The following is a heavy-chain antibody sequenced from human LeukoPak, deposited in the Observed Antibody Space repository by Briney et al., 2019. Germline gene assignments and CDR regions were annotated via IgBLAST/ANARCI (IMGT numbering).Heavy chain of an antibody. D-gene: IGHD3-3*01. CDR3: TTPGSKIFGVVIIRGIDY. V-gene: IGHV3-15*01. CDR2: IKSKTDGGTT. J-gene: IGHJ4*02. Sequence: GGSLRLSCAASGFTFSTYAMSWVRQAPGKGLEWVGHIKSKTDGGTTDYAAPVKGRFIISRDDSKNTLYLQMNSLKTEDTAVYYCTTPGSKIFGVVIIRGIDYWGQGTLVTVSS. CDR1: GFTFSTYA.